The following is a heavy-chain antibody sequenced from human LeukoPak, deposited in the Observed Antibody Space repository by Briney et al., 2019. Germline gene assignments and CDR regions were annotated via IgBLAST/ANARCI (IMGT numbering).Heavy chain of an antibody. V-gene: IGHV4-4*07. CDR3: ARNSIAVAGAHYYYYGMDV. Sequence: PPETLSLTCTVSGGSISSYYWSWIRQPAGKGLEWIGRIYTSGSTNYNPSLKSRVTMSVDTSKNQFSLKLSSVTAADTAVYYCARNSIAVAGAHYYYYGMDVWGQGTTVTVSS. CDR1: GGSISSYY. D-gene: IGHD6-19*01. CDR2: IYTSGST. J-gene: IGHJ6*02.